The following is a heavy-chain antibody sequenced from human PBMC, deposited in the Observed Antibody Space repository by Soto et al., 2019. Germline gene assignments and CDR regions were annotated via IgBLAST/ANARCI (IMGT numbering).Heavy chain of an antibody. V-gene: IGHV3-74*01. CDR3: VRVRRDGYNY. Sequence: EVQLVESGGGLVQPGGSLRLSCAASGFSFNNYWMFWVRQAPGKGLVWVSYINSDGSTRTYADSVKGRFTISRDNAKNTLNLRMNSLGAEDTALYYCVRVRRDGYNYWGQGTLVTVSS. CDR1: GFSFNNYW. J-gene: IGHJ1*01. D-gene: IGHD5-12*01. CDR2: INSDGSTR.